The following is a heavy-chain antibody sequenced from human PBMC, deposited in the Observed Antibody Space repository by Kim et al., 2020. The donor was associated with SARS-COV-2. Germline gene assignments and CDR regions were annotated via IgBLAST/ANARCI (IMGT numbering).Heavy chain of an antibody. D-gene: IGHD6-19*01. Sequence: GGSLRLSCAASGFTFTTSALIWVRQAPGKGLEWVSSISDLGASTYYADSLRGRFIIPRDNSNNTLYLQMDSLRGADTAIYYCAKERGGSSGHGRYFDFWG. CDR2: ISDLGAST. CDR3: AKERGGSSGHGRYFDF. V-gene: IGHV3-23*01. CDR1: GFTFTTSA. J-gene: IGHJ4*01.